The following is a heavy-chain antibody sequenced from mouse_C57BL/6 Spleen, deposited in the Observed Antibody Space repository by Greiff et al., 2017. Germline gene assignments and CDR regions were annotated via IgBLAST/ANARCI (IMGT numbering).Heavy chain of an antibody. CDR1: GFTFSSYA. CDR3: ARDRRGNCRSYWYFDV. V-gene: IGHV5-4*01. J-gene: IGHJ1*03. Sequence: EVQLVESGGGLVKPGGSLKLSCAASGFTFSSYAMSWVRQTPDKRLEWVATISDGGSYTSDPDTVKGRFPIARDNAKNNLYLQMSQLKSEDTAMYYCARDRRGNCRSYWYFDVWGTGTTVTVSS. D-gene: IGHD2-1*01. CDR2: ISDGGSYT.